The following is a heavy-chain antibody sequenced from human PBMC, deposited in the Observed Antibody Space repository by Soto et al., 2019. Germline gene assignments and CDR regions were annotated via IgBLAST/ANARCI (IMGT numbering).Heavy chain of an antibody. D-gene: IGHD3-9*01. CDR2: IYPGDSDT. J-gene: IGHJ4*02. Sequence: GESLKISCKGSGYSFTSYWIGWVRQMPGKGLEWMGIIYPGDSDTRYSPSFQGQVTISRDNAKNSLYLQMNSLRAEDTAVYYCALDILTGYLDYWGQGTLVTVSS. V-gene: IGHV5-51*01. CDR1: GYSFTSYW. CDR3: ALDILTGYLDY.